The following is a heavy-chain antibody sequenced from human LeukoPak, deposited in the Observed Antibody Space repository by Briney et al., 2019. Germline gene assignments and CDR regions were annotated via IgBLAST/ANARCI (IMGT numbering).Heavy chain of an antibody. D-gene: IGHD4-17*01. CDR2: IQTDGSST. CDR3: AREKDDHGDPGPLDA. V-gene: IGHV3-74*01. CDR1: GFTFSSYW. Sequence: GGSLRLSCAASGFTFSSYWMHWVRQAPGKGLVWVSRIQTDGSSTNYADSVKGRFTISRDDAKNTLYLQMSSLRAEDTAVYYCAREKDDHGDPGPLDAWGQGDLVTVSS. J-gene: IGHJ5*02.